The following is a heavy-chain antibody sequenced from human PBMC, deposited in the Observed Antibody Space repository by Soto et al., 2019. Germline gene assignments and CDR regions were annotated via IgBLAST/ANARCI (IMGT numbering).Heavy chain of an antibody. CDR2: ISGSGGST. D-gene: IGHD3-10*01. J-gene: IGHJ4*02. CDR3: AKPGWFVGFGNQFDY. Sequence: HPGGSLRLSCTASGFTFSSYAMSWVRQAPGKGLEWVSAISGSGGSTYYADSVKGRFTISRDNSKNTLYLQMNSLRAEDTAVYYCAKPGWFVGFGNQFDYWGQGTLVTVSS. CDR1: GFTFSSYA. V-gene: IGHV3-23*01.